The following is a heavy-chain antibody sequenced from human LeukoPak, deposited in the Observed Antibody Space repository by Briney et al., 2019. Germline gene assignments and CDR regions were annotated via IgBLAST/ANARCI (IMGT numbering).Heavy chain of an antibody. V-gene: IGHV1-2*02. Sequence: ASVKVSCKASGYTFTGYYMHWVRQAPGQGLEWMGWINPNSGGTNYAQKFQGRVTMTRDTSISTAYMELSRLRSDDTAVYYCARDLSEQWLVGDYYYYMDVWGKGATVTISS. D-gene: IGHD6-19*01. CDR1: GYTFTGYY. CDR3: ARDLSEQWLVGDYYYYMDV. CDR2: INPNSGGT. J-gene: IGHJ6*03.